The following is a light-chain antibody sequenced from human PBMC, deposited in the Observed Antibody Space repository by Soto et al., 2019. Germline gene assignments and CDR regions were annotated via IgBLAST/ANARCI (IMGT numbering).Light chain of an antibody. CDR2: DAS. V-gene: IGKV3-11*01. CDR1: QSVSSY. CDR3: QQRRNWPPLT. Sequence: EIVLTQSPATLSLSPGERATLSCRASQSVSSYLAWYQQKPGQAPRLLIYDASNRATGILARFSGSGSGTDFTLTISSLEHEAFAVYYCQQRRNWPPLTFGGGTKVDIK. J-gene: IGKJ4*01.